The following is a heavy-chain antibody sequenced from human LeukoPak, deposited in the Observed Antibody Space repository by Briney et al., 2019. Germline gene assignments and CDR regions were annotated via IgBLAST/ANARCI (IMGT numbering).Heavy chain of an antibody. Sequence: GASVKVSCKASGYTFTSYGISWVRQAPGQGLEWMGWISAYNGNTNYAQKFQGRVTMTRDTSITTVYMEISRLTSDDTALFYCAVAPGDYWGQGTLVTVSS. D-gene: IGHD2-21*01. CDR2: ISAYNGNT. J-gene: IGHJ4*02. CDR1: GYTFTSYG. CDR3: AVAPGDY. V-gene: IGHV1-18*01.